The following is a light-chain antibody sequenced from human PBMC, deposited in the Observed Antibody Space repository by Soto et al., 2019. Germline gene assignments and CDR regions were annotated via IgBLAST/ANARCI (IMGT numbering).Light chain of an antibody. Sequence: DIQMTQSPSTLSASVGDRVIITCRASQSISNWLAWYQQKPGKAPKLLIYEASNLQSGVRSRFSGSGSGTEFTLTISSLQPDDVATYYCQQYTAYPYTFGQGTKLQI. V-gene: IGKV1-5*03. CDR3: QQYTAYPYT. CDR2: EAS. CDR1: QSISNW. J-gene: IGKJ2*01.